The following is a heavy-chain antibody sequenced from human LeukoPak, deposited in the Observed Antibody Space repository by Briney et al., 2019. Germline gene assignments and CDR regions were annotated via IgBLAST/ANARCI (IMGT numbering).Heavy chain of an antibody. Sequence: SETLSLTCTVSGYFISSGYYWGWIRQPPGKGLEWIGSIYYSGSTYYNPSLKNRVTISAGTSMNHFSLKLSSVTAADTAGYYCARVKSPYYYMDVWGKGTTVTVSS. CDR3: ARVKSPYYYMDV. CDR1: GYFISSGYY. CDR2: IYYSGST. V-gene: IGHV4-38-2*02. J-gene: IGHJ6*03.